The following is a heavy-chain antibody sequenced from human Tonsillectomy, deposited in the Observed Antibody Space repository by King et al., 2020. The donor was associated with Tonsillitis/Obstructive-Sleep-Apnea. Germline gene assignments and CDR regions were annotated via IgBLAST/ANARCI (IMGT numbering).Heavy chain of an antibody. J-gene: IGHJ3*02. CDR3: AAEVSWLQLDDAFDI. CDR1: GYTFTGYY. V-gene: IGHV1-2*02. D-gene: IGHD5-24*01. CDR2: INSNSGGT. Sequence: QLVQSGAEVKKPGASVKVSCKASGYTFTGYYMHWVRQAPGQGLEWMGWINSNSGGTNYAQKVQGRVTMTRDTSISTAYMEMSRLRSDDTVVYYCAAEVSWLQLDDAFDIWGQGTMVTVSS.